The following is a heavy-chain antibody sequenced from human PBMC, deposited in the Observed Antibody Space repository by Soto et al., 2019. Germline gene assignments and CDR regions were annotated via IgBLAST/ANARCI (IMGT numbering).Heavy chain of an antibody. CDR3: ATYSSAIDD. Sequence: EVQLMESGGGLVQPGGSLRLSCAASEFSFSGYALNWVRQAPGKGLEWVSAISATGTTTYYADSVKGRFTISRDNSKRTLFLQMDSLSPEDTAIYYCATYSSAIDDWGQGTLVTVSS. CDR1: EFSFSGYA. D-gene: IGHD6-25*01. CDR2: ISATGTTT. J-gene: IGHJ4*02. V-gene: IGHV3-23*01.